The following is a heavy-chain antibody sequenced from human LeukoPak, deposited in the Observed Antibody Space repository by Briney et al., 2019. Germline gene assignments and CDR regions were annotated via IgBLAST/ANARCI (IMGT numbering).Heavy chain of an antibody. V-gene: IGHV4-34*01. CDR2: INHSGST. Sequence: PSETLSLTCAVYGGSLSGHYWSWIRQPPGKGLEWIGEINHSGSTTYNPSLKSRVTISVDTSKNQSSLKLTSVTAADTAVYYCARNEDYSGGGCYNWFDPWGQGTLVTVSS. D-gene: IGHD2-15*01. CDR3: ARNEDYSGGGCYNWFDP. CDR1: GGSLSGHY. J-gene: IGHJ5*02.